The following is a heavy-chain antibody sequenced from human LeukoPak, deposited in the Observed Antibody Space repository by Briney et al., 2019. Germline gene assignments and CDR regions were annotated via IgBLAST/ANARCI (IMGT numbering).Heavy chain of an antibody. CDR2: IYHSEST. J-gene: IGHJ4*02. CDR3: ARGGSHLWQPFDS. D-gene: IGHD5-18*01. CDR1: GYSISSGYY. Sequence: PSETLSLTCTVSGYSISSGYYWGWIRQPPGKGLEWIGSIYHSESTYYNPSLKSRVTISVDTSKNQFSLKLSSVTAADTAVYYCARGGSHLWQPFDSWGQGTLVTVSS. V-gene: IGHV4-38-2*02.